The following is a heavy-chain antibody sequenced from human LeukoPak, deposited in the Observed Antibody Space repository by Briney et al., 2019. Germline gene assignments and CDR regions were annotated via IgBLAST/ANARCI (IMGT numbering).Heavy chain of an antibody. CDR2: INHSGST. Sequence: SETLSLTCAVYGGSFSGYYWSWIRQPPGKGLEWIGEINHSGSTNYNPSLMSRVTISVDTSKNQFSLKLSSVTAADTAVYYCARAMIAVAGTLRYFDYWGQGTLVTVSS. J-gene: IGHJ4*02. CDR1: GGSFSGYY. D-gene: IGHD6-19*01. V-gene: IGHV4-34*01. CDR3: ARAMIAVAGTLRYFDY.